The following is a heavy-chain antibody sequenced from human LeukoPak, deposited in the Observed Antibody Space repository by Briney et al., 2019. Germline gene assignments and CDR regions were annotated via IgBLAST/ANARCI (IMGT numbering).Heavy chain of an antibody. J-gene: IGHJ4*02. D-gene: IGHD2-2*01. CDR1: GFTFGDYA. CDR2: IRCKAYGGTT. Sequence: GRSLRLSCTASGFTFGDYAMSWVRQAPGKGLEWVGFIRCKAYGGTTEYAASVKGRFTISRDDSKSIAYLQMNSLKTEDTAVYYCMVDCSSTSCYDYWGQGTLVTVSS. V-gene: IGHV3-49*04. CDR3: MVDCSSTSCYDY.